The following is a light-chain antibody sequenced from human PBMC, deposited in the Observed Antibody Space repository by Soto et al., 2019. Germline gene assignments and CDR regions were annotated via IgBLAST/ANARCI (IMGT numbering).Light chain of an antibody. V-gene: IGKV3-15*01. CDR1: QSVGTT. CDR3: QQYSASPM. J-gene: IGKJ4*02. Sequence: EILMTQSPATLSVSPGEKVILSCRASQSVGTTLAWYQQKPGQAPSLLIRGASTRATGVPARFSGSGSGTEFTLTISSLQSEDFAIYYCQQYSASPMFGGGTTLEIK. CDR2: GAS.